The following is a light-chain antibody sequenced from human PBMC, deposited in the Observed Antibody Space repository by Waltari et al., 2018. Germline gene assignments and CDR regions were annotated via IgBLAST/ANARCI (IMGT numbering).Light chain of an antibody. CDR3: QQYNSYSPA. Sequence: DIQMTQSPSTLSASVGDRVTITCRASQSISFWLAWYQQKPGKAPKLLIYKASSLESGVPARFSGSGYGTEFTLTISSLQPDDFATYYCQQYNSYSPAFGQGTKVEIK. J-gene: IGKJ1*01. CDR2: KAS. V-gene: IGKV1-5*03. CDR1: QSISFW.